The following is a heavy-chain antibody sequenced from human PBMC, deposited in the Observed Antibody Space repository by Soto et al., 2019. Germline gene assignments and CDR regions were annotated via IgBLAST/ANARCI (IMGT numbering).Heavy chain of an antibody. CDR3: ATWHEREHANDV. V-gene: IGHV3-53*01. Sequence: DVQLVESGGGLIQPGESLRLSCAAFGLTISGKKYVAWVRQAPGKGLEWVSALYDVDGSFYADPVKGRFTTSSDRSKTIVYLQMNDLRPDDTAVYYCATWHEREHANDVWGQRTTVTVSS. CDR2: LYDVDGS. J-gene: IGHJ3*01. CDR1: GLTISGKKY. D-gene: IGHD1-1*01.